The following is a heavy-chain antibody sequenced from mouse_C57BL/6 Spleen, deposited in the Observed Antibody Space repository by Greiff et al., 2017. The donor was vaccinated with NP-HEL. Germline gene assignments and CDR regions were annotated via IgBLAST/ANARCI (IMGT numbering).Heavy chain of an antibody. CDR3: ARKGYYGSRDYAMDY. Sequence: QVQLQQSGAELVMPGASVKLSCKASGYTFTSYWMHWVKQRPGQGLEWIGEIDPSDSYTNYNQKFKGKSTLTVDKSSSTAYMQLSSLTSEDSAVYYCARKGYYGSRDYAMDYWGQGTSVTVSS. CDR1: GYTFTSYW. CDR2: IDPSDSYT. V-gene: IGHV1-69*01. J-gene: IGHJ4*01. D-gene: IGHD1-1*01.